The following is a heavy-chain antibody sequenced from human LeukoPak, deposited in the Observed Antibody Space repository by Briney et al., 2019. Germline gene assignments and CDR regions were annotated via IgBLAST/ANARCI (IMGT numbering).Heavy chain of an antibody. CDR2: MSGSCGSN. D-gene: IGHD3-22*01. CDR3: ARGYYYDSSGYDY. CDR1: GLTFSSYD. V-gene: IGHV3-23*01. J-gene: IGHJ4*02. Sequence: GGSLRLPCAASGLTFSSYDMSCVRQAPGKALEWVSDMSGSCGSNYYADSVKGRFTISSDNSKNTLYLQMNSLRAEDTAVYYCARGYYYDSSGYDYWGQGTLVTVSS.